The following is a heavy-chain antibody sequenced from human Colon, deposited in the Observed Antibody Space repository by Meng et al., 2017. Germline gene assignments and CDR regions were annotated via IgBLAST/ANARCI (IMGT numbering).Heavy chain of an antibody. J-gene: IGHJ4*02. CDR3: AKDQGVGGTLGLIDY. V-gene: IGHV3-30-3*02. CDR1: GFTFSADA. CDR2: ISSDGSRK. D-gene: IGHD1-26*01. Sequence: GESLKISCAASGFTFSADAMQWVRQAPGKGLEWVAIISSDGSRKFYADSVTCRFTISRDNSKNTLYLQMDSLRTEDTALYYCAKDQGVGGTLGLIDYWGQGTLVTVSS.